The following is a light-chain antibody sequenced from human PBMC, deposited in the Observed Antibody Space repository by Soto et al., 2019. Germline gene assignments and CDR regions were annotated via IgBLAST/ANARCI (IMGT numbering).Light chain of an antibody. CDR2: GAS. Sequence: EIVLTQSPGTLSLSPGERATLSCRASQSVSSSYLAWYQQKPGQAPRLLIYGASSRATGIPDRFSGSGSGTDFPLTISRLEPEDFAVYYCQQSGRSPFTFGQGTKLEIK. CDR1: QSVSSSY. J-gene: IGKJ2*01. V-gene: IGKV3-20*01. CDR3: QQSGRSPFT.